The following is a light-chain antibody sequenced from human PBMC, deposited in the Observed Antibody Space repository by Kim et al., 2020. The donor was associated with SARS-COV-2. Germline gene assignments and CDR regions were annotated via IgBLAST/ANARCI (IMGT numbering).Light chain of an antibody. Sequence: GGTGTRTGGGRAGAVATEDEHSWEQQTPGQARRTVSYDTKWRSGGGPERFSGYIVGKKAALTITGAQEDDESDYYCLLHMGSGIGVFGGGTKLTVL. CDR1: AGAVATEDE. CDR2: DTK. V-gene: IGLV8-61*01. J-gene: IGLJ3*02. CDR3: LLHMGSGIGV.